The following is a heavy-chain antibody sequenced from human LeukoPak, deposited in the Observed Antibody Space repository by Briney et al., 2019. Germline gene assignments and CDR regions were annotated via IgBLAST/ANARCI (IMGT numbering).Heavy chain of an antibody. CDR3: AKEPRENSGYYVSGWFDP. Sequence: GGSLRLSCAASGFTFSNYGMSWVRQAPGKGLEWVSGISGSGGSTYYADSVKGRFTISRGNSKNTLFLQMNSLGADDTAVYYCAKEPRENSGYYVSGWFDPWGQGTLVTVSS. CDR1: GFTFSNYG. CDR2: ISGSGGST. V-gene: IGHV3-23*01. D-gene: IGHD5-12*01. J-gene: IGHJ5*02.